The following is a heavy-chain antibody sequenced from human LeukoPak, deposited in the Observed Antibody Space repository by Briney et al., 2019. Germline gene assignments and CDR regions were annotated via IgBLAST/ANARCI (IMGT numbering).Heavy chain of an antibody. CDR2: ISWDGGST. D-gene: IGHD2-15*01. Sequence: GSLRLSCAASGFTFDDYTMHWVRQAPGKGLEWVSLISWDGGSTYYADSVKGRFTISRDNSKNSLYLQMNSLRTEDTALYYCAKDGTLGYCSGGSCGNFDYRGQGTLVTVSS. CDR3: AKDGTLGYCSGGSCGNFDY. V-gene: IGHV3-43*01. J-gene: IGHJ4*02. CDR1: GFTFDDYT.